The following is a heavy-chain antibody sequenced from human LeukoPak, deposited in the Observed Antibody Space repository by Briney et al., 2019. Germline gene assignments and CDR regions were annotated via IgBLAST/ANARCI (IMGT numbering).Heavy chain of an antibody. CDR3: ARENLAAAADY. V-gene: IGHV3-74*01. D-gene: IGHD6-25*01. Sequence: PGGSLRLSCAASEFTFSAYWMHWVRQAPGKGLGWVSRIRGDGSMTNYADSVKGRFTISRHNAKNTLYLQMNSLTLEDTAVYYCARENLAAAADYWGQGTVVTVSS. CDR2: IRGDGSMT. J-gene: IGHJ4*02. CDR1: EFTFSAYW.